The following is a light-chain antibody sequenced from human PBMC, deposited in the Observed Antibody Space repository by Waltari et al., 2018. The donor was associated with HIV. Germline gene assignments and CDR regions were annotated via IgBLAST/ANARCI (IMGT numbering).Light chain of an antibody. CDR2: GKN. CDR3: NCRDSSGPHWV. V-gene: IGLV3-19*01. CDR1: SLRKYY. J-gene: IGLJ3*02. Sequence: SSELTQDPVVSVALGQTVRITCRGDSLRKYYATWYQQKPGQAPVLVIYGKNNRPSGIPDRFSGAISENTASLTITGAQAEDEADYYCNCRDSSGPHWVFGGGTRLTVL.